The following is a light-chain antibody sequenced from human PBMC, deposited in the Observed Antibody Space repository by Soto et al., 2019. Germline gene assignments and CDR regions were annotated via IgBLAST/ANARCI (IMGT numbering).Light chain of an antibody. V-gene: IGKV3-11*01. CDR1: GSVGSN. CDR3: QQRSNWPLLT. J-gene: IGKJ4*01. Sequence: EIVLTQSPGTLSLSPVERATLSCRASGSVGSNLAWYQQKPGQAPRLLIYDASNRATGIPARFSGSGSGTDFTLTISSLEPEDFAVYYCQQRSNWPLLTFGGGTKVDIK. CDR2: DAS.